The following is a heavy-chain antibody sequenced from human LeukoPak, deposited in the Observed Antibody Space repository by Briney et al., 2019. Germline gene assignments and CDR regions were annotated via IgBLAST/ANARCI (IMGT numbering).Heavy chain of an antibody. V-gene: IGHV1-69*06. CDR1: GGTFSSYA. CDR2: IIPIFGTA. D-gene: IGHD3-3*01. Sequence: ASVKVSCKASGGTFSSYAISWVRQAPGQGLEWMGGIIPIFGTANYAQKFQGRVTITADKSTSTAYMELSSLRSEDTAVYYCARMADFWSGYYTAAWGFDYWGQGTLVTVSS. J-gene: IGHJ4*02. CDR3: ARMADFWSGYYTAAWGFDY.